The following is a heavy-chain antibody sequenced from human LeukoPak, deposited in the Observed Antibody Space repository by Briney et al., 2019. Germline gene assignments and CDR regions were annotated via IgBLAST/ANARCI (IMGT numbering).Heavy chain of an antibody. J-gene: IGHJ4*02. CDR1: GFTFSSHW. CDR2: ISSDGSST. V-gene: IGHV3-74*01. CDR3: ARISLSGWDNAH. D-gene: IGHD6-19*01. Sequence: TGGSLRLSCAASGFTFSSHWMNWVRQAPGKGLVWVTRISSDGSSTSYADSVKGRFTISRDNAKNTLYLQMSSLRAEATAMSYCARISLSGWDNAHWGQGTLVTVSS.